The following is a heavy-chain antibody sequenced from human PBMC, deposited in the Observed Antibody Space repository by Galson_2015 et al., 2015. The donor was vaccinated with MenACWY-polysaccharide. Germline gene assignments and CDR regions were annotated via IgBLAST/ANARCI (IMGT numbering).Heavy chain of an antibody. CDR1: GYSISSGYY. J-gene: IGHJ4*02. CDR3: ARVEKYSGSYYILH. CDR2: IYHSGDT. D-gene: IGHD1-26*01. Sequence: ETLSLTCAVSGYSISSGYYWGWLRQRPGKGLEWIGSIYHSGDTYYNPSLKSRVTISVDTSKNQFSLKLSTMTAADTAVYYCARVEKYSGSYYILHWGQGTLVTVSS. V-gene: IGHV4-38-2*01.